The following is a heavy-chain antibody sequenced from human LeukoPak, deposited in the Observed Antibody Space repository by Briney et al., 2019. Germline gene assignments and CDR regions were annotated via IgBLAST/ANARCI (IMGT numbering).Heavy chain of an antibody. CDR1: GGSISSGSYY. Sequence: SETLSLTCTVSGGSISSGSYYWSWIRQPAGKGLEWIGSIYYSGSTYYNPSLKSRVTISVDTSKNQFSLKLSSVTAADTAVYYCARRYYDFWSGYYDYWGQGTLVTVSS. CDR2: IYYSGST. V-gene: IGHV4-39*01. J-gene: IGHJ4*02. D-gene: IGHD3-3*01. CDR3: ARRYYDFWSGYYDY.